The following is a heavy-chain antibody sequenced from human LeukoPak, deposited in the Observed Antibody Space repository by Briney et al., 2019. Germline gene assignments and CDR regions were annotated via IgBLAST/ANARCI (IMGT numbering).Heavy chain of an antibody. CDR1: GFTFSSYS. J-gene: IGHJ5*02. D-gene: IGHD3-10*01. Sequence: GGSLRLSCAASGFTFSSYSMNWVRQAPGKGLEWVSSISSSSSYIYYADSVKGRFTISRDNAKNSLYLQMNSLRAEDTAVYYCARVALGSYNWFDPWGQGTLVTVSS. V-gene: IGHV3-21*01. CDR2: ISSSSSYI. CDR3: ARVALGSYNWFDP.